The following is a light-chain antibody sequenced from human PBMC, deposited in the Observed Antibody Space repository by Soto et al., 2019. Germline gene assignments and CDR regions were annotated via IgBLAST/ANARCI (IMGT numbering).Light chain of an antibody. V-gene: IGKV3-15*01. J-gene: IGKJ1*01. CDR2: RAS. CDR1: QNIYYN. CDR3: LQYHNLWA. Sequence: MTQAPATLCVSPVESATLSCRASQNIYYNVAWYQQRPGQAPRLLIYRASTRAPGVPARFSGSGSGTEFTLTISSLQPEDFTVYSCLQYHNLWAFGQGTKVDIK.